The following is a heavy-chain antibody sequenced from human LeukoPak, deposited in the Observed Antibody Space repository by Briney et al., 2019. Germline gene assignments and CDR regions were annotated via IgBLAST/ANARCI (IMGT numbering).Heavy chain of an antibody. Sequence: GGSLRLSCAASGFTFSSYWMHWVRQAPGKGLVWVSRINSDGSSTSYADSVKGRFTISRDNAKNSLYLQMNSLRAEDTAVYYCARARYSSGWFLSTPDYWGQGTLVTVSS. CDR3: ARARYSSGWFLSTPDY. V-gene: IGHV3-74*01. CDR2: INSDGSST. J-gene: IGHJ4*02. D-gene: IGHD6-19*01. CDR1: GFTFSSYW.